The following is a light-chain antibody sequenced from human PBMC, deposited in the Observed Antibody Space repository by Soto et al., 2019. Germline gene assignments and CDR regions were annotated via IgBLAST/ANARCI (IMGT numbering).Light chain of an antibody. CDR2: WAS. V-gene: IGKV4-1*01. CDR1: QSVLSSSDNKNY. Sequence: DIVMTQSPDSLAVSLGESATVNCKSSQSVLSSSDNKNYLAWYQQKLGQSPKLLIYWASTRESGVPDRFSGSGSGTDFTLTISSLQAEDVAVYYCQQYYSAPYTFGQGTKLGIK. CDR3: QQYYSAPYT. J-gene: IGKJ2*01.